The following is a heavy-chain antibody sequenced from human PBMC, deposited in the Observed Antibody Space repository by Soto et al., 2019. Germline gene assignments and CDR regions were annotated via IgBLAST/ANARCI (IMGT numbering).Heavy chain of an antibody. CDR2: IIPIFGTA. CDR3: ARGSIVATISYYYYYGMDV. CDR1: GGTFSSYA. Sequence: SVKVSCKASGGTFSSYAISWVRQAPGQGLEWMGGIIPIFGTANYAQKFQGRVTITADESTSTAYMELSSLRSEDTAVYYCARGSIVATISYYYYYGMDVWGQGTTVTVSS. D-gene: IGHD5-12*01. V-gene: IGHV1-69*13. J-gene: IGHJ6*02.